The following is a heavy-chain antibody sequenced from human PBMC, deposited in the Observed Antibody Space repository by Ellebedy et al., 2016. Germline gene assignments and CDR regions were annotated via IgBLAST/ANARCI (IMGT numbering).Heavy chain of an antibody. CDR2: TDWDDDK. D-gene: IGHD5-12*01. CDR1: GFSLNTSGMR. CDR3: ARMSGYSYGRGYYAMDV. J-gene: IGHJ6*02. V-gene: IGHV2-70*04. Sequence: SGPTLVXPTQTLTLTCTFSGFSLNTSGMRVSWVRQPPGKALEWLARTDWDDDKFYSTSLKTRLTISKDSSKNQVVFTMTNMDPVDTATYYCARMSGYSYGRGYYAMDVWGQGTTVIVSS.